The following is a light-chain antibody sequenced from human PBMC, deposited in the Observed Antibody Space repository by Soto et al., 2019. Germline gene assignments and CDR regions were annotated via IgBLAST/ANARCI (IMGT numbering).Light chain of an antibody. CDR3: QQYNNWPRT. CDR1: QSVSSN. V-gene: IGKV3-15*01. J-gene: IGKJ1*01. Sequence: EIVMTQSPATLFVSPGERATLSCRASQSVSSNLAWYQQKPGQAPRLLIYGASTRATGIPATFSGSGSGTEFTLTISSLQSEDFAVYYCQQYNNWPRTFGQGTKVDI. CDR2: GAS.